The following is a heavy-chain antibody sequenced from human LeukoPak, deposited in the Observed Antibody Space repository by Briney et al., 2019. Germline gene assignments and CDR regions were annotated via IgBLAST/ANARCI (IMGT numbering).Heavy chain of an antibody. Sequence: GGFLRLSCAASGFTFSSYWMHWVRQAPGKGLVWVSRINTDGSSTSYADSVKGRFTISRDNAKNTLYLQMNSLRAEDTAVYYCARGMAAPSYYYYYYMDVWGKGTTVTVSS. CDR2: INTDGSST. CDR3: ARGMAAPSYYYYYYMDV. CDR1: GFTFSSYW. D-gene: IGHD6-6*01. J-gene: IGHJ6*03. V-gene: IGHV3-74*01.